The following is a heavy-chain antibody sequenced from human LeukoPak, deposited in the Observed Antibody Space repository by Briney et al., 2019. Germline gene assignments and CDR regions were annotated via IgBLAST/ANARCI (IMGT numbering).Heavy chain of an antibody. CDR2: ISGSGGST. J-gene: IGHJ6*02. CDR3: ARGPIVVVTAIPKGYGMDV. V-gene: IGHV3-23*01. Sequence: GGSLRLSCAASGFSFSSYVMSWVRQAPGKGLEWVSAISGSGGSTYFADSVKGRFTISRDNSKNTLYLQMNSLRAEDTAVYYCARGPIVVVTAIPKGYGMDVWGQGTTVTVSS. CDR1: GFSFSSYV. D-gene: IGHD2-21*02.